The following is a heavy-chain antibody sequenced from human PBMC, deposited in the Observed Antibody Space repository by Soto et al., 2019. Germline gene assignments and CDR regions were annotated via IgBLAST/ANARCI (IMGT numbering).Heavy chain of an antibody. Sequence: ASVKVSCKASGGTFSSYTISWVRQAPGQGLEWMGRIIPILGIANYAQKFQGRVTITADKSTSTAYMELSSLRSEDTAVYYCARARNSGYDYYYYYGMDVWGQGTTVTVSS. V-gene: IGHV1-69*02. CDR3: ARARNSGYDYYYYYGMDV. CDR1: GGTFSSYT. D-gene: IGHD5-12*01. CDR2: IIPILGIA. J-gene: IGHJ6*02.